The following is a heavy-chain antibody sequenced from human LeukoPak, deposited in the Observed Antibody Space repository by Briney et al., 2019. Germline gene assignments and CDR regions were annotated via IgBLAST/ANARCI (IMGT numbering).Heavy chain of an antibody. CDR1: GYTFTSYD. D-gene: IGHD3-10*01. V-gene: IGHV1-8*01. CDR2: MNPNSGNT. Sequence: ASVKVSCKASGYTFTSYDINWVRQATGQGLEWMGWMNPNSGNTGYAQKFQGRVTMTRNTSISTAYVELSSLRSEDTAVYYCARRKVRRVMALDWFDPWGQGTLVTVSS. J-gene: IGHJ5*02. CDR3: ARRKVRRVMALDWFDP.